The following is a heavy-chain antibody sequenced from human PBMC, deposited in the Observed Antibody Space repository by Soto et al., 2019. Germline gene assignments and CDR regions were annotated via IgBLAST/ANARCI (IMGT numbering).Heavy chain of an antibody. CDR3: AKDRVRGSATMRLDL. CDR1: GFTFSSYA. CDR2: IIGSGGST. D-gene: IGHD2-2*01. V-gene: IGHV3-23*01. Sequence: EVQLLESGGGLVQPGGSLRLSCAASGFTFSSYAMTWVRQAPGRGLEWVSSIIGSGGSTYYADSVKGRFTISRDNSKNTLYLQMNSLRAVDTAIYYCAKDRVRGSATMRLDLWGQGTRVTVSS. J-gene: IGHJ5*02.